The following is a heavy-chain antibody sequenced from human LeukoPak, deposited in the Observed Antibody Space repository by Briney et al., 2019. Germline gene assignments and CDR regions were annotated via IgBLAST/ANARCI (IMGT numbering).Heavy chain of an antibody. J-gene: IGHJ3*02. V-gene: IGHV4-59*01. CDR3: ARETNDAFDI. CDR2: IYYSGST. CDR1: GGSISSYY. Sequence: RASETLSLTRTVSGGSISSYYWSWIRQPPGKGLEWIGYIYYSGSTNYNPSLKSRVTISVDTSKNQFSLKLSSVTAADTAVYYCARETNDAFDIWGQGTMVTVSS.